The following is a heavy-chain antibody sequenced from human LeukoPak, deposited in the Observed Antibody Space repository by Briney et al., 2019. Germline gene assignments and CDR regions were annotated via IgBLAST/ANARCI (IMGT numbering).Heavy chain of an antibody. CDR1: GYSFTDYY. J-gene: IGHJ3*02. V-gene: IGHV1-2*02. D-gene: IGHD1-1*01. Sequence: ASVKVSCKASGYSFTDYYTHWVRQAPGQGLEWMGCINPKNDGIVYAQKFQGRVTMTRATSINTGYMELSSLRDDDTAVYYCAREKGLRTKWYKAFDIWGQGTMVTVSS. CDR3: AREKGLRTKWYKAFDI. CDR2: INPKNDGI.